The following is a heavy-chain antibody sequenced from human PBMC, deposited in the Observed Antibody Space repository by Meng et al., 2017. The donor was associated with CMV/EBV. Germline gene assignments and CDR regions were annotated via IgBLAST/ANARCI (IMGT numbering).Heavy chain of an antibody. CDR3: ARDSSSWYSRDYYYYGMDV. CDR1: GFTSSSYW. D-gene: IGHD6-13*01. J-gene: IGHJ6*02. V-gene: IGHV3-74*01. CDR2: INSEGSST. Sequence: GGSLRLSCAASGFTSSSYWMHWVRQAPGKGLVWVSRINSEGSSTSYADSVKGRFTISRDNAKNTLYLQMNSLRAEDTAVYYCARDSSSWYSRDYYYYGMDVWGQGTTVTVSS.